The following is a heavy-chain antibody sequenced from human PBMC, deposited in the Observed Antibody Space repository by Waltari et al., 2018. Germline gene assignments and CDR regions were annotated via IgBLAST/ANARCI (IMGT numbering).Heavy chain of an antibody. D-gene: IGHD1-26*01. CDR1: GYTFTGYY. J-gene: IGHJ6*02. CDR2: INPNSGST. CDR3: ARGIGRWELAYGMDV. V-gene: IGHV1-2*02. Sequence: QVQLVQSGAEVKTPGASVNVSCKASGYTFTGYYTSWVLQAPGQGLEWMGWINPNSGSTNYAQKFQGRVAMTEDTSIRTAYMELSRLRSDDAAVYYCARGIGRWELAYGMDVWGQGTTVTVSS.